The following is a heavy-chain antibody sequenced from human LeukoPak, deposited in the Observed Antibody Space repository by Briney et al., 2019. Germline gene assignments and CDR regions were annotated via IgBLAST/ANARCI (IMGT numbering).Heavy chain of an antibody. CDR3: ARTTDLDRGWFVP. V-gene: IGHV4-59*01. J-gene: IGHJ5*02. CDR2: IYYSGNT. Sequence: SETLSLTCTVSGDSISSFHLCWIRQPPGKGLEWIGYIYYSGNTNYNPSLKSRVTISLDTSKNHFSLKLSSVTAADTAVYYCARTTDLDRGWFVPWGQGTLVSVSS. D-gene: IGHD1-1*01. CDR1: GDSISSFH.